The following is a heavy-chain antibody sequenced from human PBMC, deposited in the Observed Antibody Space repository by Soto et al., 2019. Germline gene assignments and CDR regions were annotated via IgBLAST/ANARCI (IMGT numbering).Heavy chain of an antibody. CDR1: GFTFSSYA. Sequence: QVQLVESGGGVVQPGRSLRLSCAASGFTFSSYAMHWVRQAPGKGLEWVAVISYDGSNKYYADSVKGRITISRDNSKNTLYLQMNSLRAEDTAVYYCARREPGRGMDVWGQGTTVTVSS. D-gene: IGHD1-1*01. V-gene: IGHV3-30-3*01. CDR3: ARREPGRGMDV. CDR2: ISYDGSNK. J-gene: IGHJ6*02.